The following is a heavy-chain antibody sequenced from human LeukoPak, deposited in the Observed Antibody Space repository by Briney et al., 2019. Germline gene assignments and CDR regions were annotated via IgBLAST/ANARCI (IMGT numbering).Heavy chain of an antibody. D-gene: IGHD3-22*01. CDR1: GASVYSDSSY. CDR3: AREVATSYYDTGAYYRQTEAFDF. J-gene: IGHJ3*01. Sequence: PSETLSLTCSVSGASVYSDSSYWTWIRQAPGKGLEWIVYIDYRGGTKYNASLKGRVTISLETSKNQFSLTLNSVIAADTAVYYCAREVATSYYDTGAYYRQTEAFDFWGQGKMVTVSS. CDR2: IDYRGGT. V-gene: IGHV4-61*01.